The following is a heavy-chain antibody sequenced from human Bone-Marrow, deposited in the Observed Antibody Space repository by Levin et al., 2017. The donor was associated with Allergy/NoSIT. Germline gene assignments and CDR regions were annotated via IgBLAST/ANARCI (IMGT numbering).Heavy chain of an antibody. D-gene: IGHD5-18*01. CDR2: ISYDGNIK. Sequence: GGSLRLSCAASGFTLSSYSMHWVRQAPGKGLEWVAIISYDGNIKDYVDSVKGRFTISRDSSKNALFLQMNSLRPEDTAVYYCARDRIQIWSYVGTFDSWGRGTMVTVSS. CDR1: GFTLSSYS. J-gene: IGHJ3*02. V-gene: IGHV3-30-3*01. CDR3: ARDRIQIWSYVGTFDS.